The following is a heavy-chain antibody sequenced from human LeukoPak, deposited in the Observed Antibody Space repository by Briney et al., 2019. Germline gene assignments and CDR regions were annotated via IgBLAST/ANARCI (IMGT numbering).Heavy chain of an antibody. V-gene: IGHV3-23*01. Sequence: GGSLRLSCAVSGFIFSSYGMSWVRQAPGKGLEWVSVRGSGGSTYYADSVKGRFTISRDNSTNTLYLQMNSLRAEDTAVYYCAKGDYSGSYYFDYWGQGTLVTVAS. CDR1: GFIFSSYG. CDR2: RGSGGST. CDR3: AKGDYSGSYYFDY. D-gene: IGHD1-26*01. J-gene: IGHJ4*02.